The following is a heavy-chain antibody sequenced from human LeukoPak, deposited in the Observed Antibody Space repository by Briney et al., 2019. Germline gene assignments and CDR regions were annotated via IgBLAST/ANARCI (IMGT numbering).Heavy chain of an antibody. J-gene: IGHJ3*02. Sequence: AGGSLRLSCAASGFTVSSNYMSWVRQAPGKGLEWVSVIYSGGSTYYADSVKGRFTISRDNSKNTLYLQMNSLRAEDTAVYYCARDRPNDYGDRDAFDIWGQGTMVTVSS. D-gene: IGHD4-17*01. CDR3: ARDRPNDYGDRDAFDI. CDR2: IYSGGST. V-gene: IGHV3-53*05. CDR1: GFTVSSNY.